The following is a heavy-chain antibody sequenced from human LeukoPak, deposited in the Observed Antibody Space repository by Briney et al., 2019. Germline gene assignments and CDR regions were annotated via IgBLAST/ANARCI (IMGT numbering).Heavy chain of an antibody. D-gene: IGHD2-2*01. Sequence: SETLSLTCTVYAGSISSYYWRWVRQPPGKGREWIGYIYNNGNTNYNPSLKSRVTISVDTSKNQFSLKLSSVTAADTAVYYCASPSYCTSTSCLRWYYWGQGTLVTVSS. CDR3: ASPSYCTSTSCLRWYY. CDR1: AGSISSYY. J-gene: IGHJ4*02. CDR2: IYNNGNT. V-gene: IGHV4-59*08.